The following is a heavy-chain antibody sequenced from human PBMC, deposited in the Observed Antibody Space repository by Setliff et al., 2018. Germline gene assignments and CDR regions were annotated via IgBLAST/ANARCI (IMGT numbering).Heavy chain of an antibody. Sequence: SETLSLTCTVSGGSISSGSYYWSWIRQPPGKGLGWIGEINHSGSTNYNPSLKSRVTISVDTSKNQFSLRLSSVTAADTAVYYCARAGPYYDFWSGYYRTMDVWGKGTTVTVSS. V-gene: IGHV4-39*07. J-gene: IGHJ6*03. CDR3: ARAGPYYDFWSGYYRTMDV. D-gene: IGHD3-3*01. CDR1: GGSISSGSYY. CDR2: INHSGST.